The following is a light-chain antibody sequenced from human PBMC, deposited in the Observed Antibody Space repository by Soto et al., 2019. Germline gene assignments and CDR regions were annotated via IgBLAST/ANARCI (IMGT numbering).Light chain of an antibody. CDR3: QQYDT. CDR1: QSVITN. J-gene: IGKJ5*01. Sequence: EIVMKQSPATLSVSPGERATLSCRASQSVITNLAWYQQKPGEAPRLLIYGESRRATGSPDRFRGSGSGTDFTLTISRLEPEDVAVYYCQQYDTFGQGTRLEIK. V-gene: IGKV3D-15*01. CDR2: GES.